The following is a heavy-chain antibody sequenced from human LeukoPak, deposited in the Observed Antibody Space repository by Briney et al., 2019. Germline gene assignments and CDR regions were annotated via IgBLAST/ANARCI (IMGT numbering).Heavy chain of an antibody. D-gene: IGHD3-9*01. J-gene: IGHJ3*02. CDR1: GYTLSSYW. CDR2: INEHGNKT. CDR3: ARIILRYFDRLLQQYAFEI. Sequence: PAGTLRLSCATSGYTLSSYWMWCGSQHPRKGRQWVATINEHGNKTNYVASVKGRVAISIDNAKNSLYLQINSLRADDTAVYYCARIILRYFDRLLQQYAFEIWGQGTMVTVSS. V-gene: IGHV3-7*03.